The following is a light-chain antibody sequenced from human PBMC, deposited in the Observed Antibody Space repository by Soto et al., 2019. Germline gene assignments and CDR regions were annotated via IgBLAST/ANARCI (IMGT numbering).Light chain of an antibody. Sequence: QSVLTQPPSVSGAPGQRVTISCTGSSSNIGAGYDVHWYQQLPGTAPKLLIYGNSNRPSGVPDRFSGSKSGTSASLAITGLQAEYEADYYCQSYDSSLSCVFGTGTKLTVL. V-gene: IGLV1-40*01. CDR2: GNS. CDR1: SSNIGAGYD. CDR3: QSYDSSLSCV. J-gene: IGLJ1*01.